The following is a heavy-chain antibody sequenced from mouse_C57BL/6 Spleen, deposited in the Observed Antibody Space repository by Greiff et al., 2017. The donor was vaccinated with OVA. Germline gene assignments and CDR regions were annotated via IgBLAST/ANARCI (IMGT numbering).Heavy chain of an antibody. CDR2: ISSGSSTI. V-gene: IGHV5-17*01. CDR3: ARVPLYYGSSYGYFDV. Sequence: EVQLQESGGGLVKPGGSLKLSCAASGFTFSDYGMHWVRQAPEKGLEWVAYISSGSSTIYYADTVKGRFTISRDNAKNTLFLQMTSLRSEDTAMYYCARVPLYYGSSYGYFDVWGTGTTVTVSS. D-gene: IGHD1-1*01. CDR1: GFTFSDYG. J-gene: IGHJ1*03.